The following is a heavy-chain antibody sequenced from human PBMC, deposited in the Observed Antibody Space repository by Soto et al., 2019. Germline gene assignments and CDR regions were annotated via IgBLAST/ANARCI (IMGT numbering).Heavy chain of an antibody. D-gene: IGHD5-12*01. V-gene: IGHV3-23*01. Sequence: PGGCLRLSCAASGFTFGSYAMNWVRQAPGKGLEWVSAISGSGATTYYSDSVRGRFTISRDNSKNTLYLQMNSLRAEDTAVYFCAKASKGYTGYDLDYWGQGTPVTVSS. CDR3: AKASKGYTGYDLDY. CDR2: ISGSGATT. CDR1: GFTFGSYA. J-gene: IGHJ4*02.